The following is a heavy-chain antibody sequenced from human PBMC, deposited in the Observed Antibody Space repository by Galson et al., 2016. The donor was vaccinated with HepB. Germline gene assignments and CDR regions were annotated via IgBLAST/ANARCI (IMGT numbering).Heavy chain of an antibody. Sequence: SVKVSCKASGYTFTSYDMNWVRQATGQGLEWMGWMNPNSGETGYAQKFQGRVTMTRDTSISTAYMELSSLTSEDTAVYYCAFGDANYVRGAFDVWGLGTMVTVSS. CDR3: AFGDANYVRGAFDV. D-gene: IGHD3-10*01. J-gene: IGHJ3*01. V-gene: IGHV1-8*01. CDR1: GYTFTSYD. CDR2: MNPNSGET.